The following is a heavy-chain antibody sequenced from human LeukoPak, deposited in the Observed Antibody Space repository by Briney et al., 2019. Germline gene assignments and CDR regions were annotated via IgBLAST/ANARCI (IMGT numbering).Heavy chain of an antibody. D-gene: IGHD3-10*01. V-gene: IGHV3-30*04. CDR3: AKDGGYGSGKIYYYYYYMDV. CDR1: GFTFSSYA. Sequence: PGGSLRLSCAASGFTFSSYAMHWVRQAPGKGLEWVAVISYDGSNKYYADSVKGRFTISRDNSKNTLYLQMNSLRAEDTAVYYCAKDGGYGSGKIYYYYYYMDVWGKGTTVTISS. J-gene: IGHJ6*03. CDR2: ISYDGSNK.